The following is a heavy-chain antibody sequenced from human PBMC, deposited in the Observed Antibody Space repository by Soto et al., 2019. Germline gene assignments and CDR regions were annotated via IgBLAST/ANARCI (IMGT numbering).Heavy chain of an antibody. J-gene: IGHJ4*02. V-gene: IGHV2-5*02. CDR2: IFWDDDK. Sequence: QITLKESGPALVRPTQTLTLTCSFSGFSLTTRGVAVGWIRQPPGKALEWLAIIFWDDDKWYSPSLRSRLTITEDTSTNQEVLTMTNMDPVDTATYYCAHRSRGYAYYFDQWGQGTLVTVSS. CDR1: GFSLTTRGVA. CDR3: AHRSRGYAYYFDQ. D-gene: IGHD5-12*01.